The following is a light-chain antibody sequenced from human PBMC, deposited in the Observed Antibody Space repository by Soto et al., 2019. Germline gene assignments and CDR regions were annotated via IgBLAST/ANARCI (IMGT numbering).Light chain of an antibody. V-gene: IGKV1-39*01. Sequence: DIQMTQSPSSLSASVGDRVTITCRASQSISSHLNWYQQKPGKAPKLLIYAASTLQSGVPSRFSGGGSETDFTLTISSLQLEDFATYYCQQSYNSRTFGQGTKVDIK. J-gene: IGKJ2*02. CDR1: QSISSH. CDR2: AAS. CDR3: QQSYNSRT.